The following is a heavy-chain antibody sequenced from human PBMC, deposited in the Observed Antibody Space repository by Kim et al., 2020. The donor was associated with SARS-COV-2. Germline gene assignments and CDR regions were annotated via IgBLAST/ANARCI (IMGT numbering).Heavy chain of an antibody. CDR2: ISSSISTI. CDR3: ARDRDPYSYGPYYYGMDV. J-gene: IGHJ6*02. CDR1: GFTFSSYS. Sequence: GGSLRLSCAASGFTFSSYSMKWVRQAPGKGLEWISYISSSISTIYYADSVKGRFTISRDNAKNSLYLQMNSLRDEDTAVYYCARDRDPYSYGPYYYGMDVWGQGTTVTFSS. D-gene: IGHD5-18*01. V-gene: IGHV3-48*02.